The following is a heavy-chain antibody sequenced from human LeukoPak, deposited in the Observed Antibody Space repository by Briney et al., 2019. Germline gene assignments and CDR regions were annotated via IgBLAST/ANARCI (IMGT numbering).Heavy chain of an antibody. V-gene: IGHV1-8*03. CDR3: ARGYSGYDWGYHYYYMDV. Sequence: ASVKVSCKASEYTFPSYDINWVRQATGQGLEWMGWMNPNSGNTGYAQKFQGRVTITRNTSISTAYMELSSLRSEDTAVYYCARGYSGYDWGYHYYYMDVWGKGTTVTVSS. CDR1: EYTFPSYD. CDR2: MNPNSGNT. D-gene: IGHD5-12*01. J-gene: IGHJ6*03.